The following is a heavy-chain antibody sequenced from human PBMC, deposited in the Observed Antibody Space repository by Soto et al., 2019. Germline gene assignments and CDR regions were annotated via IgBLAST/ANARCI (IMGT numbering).Heavy chain of an antibody. Sequence: SLRLSCAASGFTFSSFHMNWVRQAPGRGLEWVAYITSSSDTIYYSDSVKGRFTISRDNGKNSLFLQMNSLRDEDTAVYYCAKGDRGVVRVNFDYWGQGTLVTISS. D-gene: IGHD3-10*01. V-gene: IGHV3-48*02. CDR2: ITSSSDTI. CDR3: AKGDRGVVRVNFDY. CDR1: GFTFSSFH. J-gene: IGHJ4*02.